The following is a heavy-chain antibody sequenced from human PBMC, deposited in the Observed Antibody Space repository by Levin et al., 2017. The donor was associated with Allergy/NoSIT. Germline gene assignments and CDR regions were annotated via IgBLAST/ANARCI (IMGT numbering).Heavy chain of an antibody. CDR3: AKATYYYDSSGGDRVYYFDY. V-gene: IGHV5-51*01. CDR1: GYSFTSYW. J-gene: IGHJ4*02. CDR2: IYPGDSDT. D-gene: IGHD3-22*01. Sequence: GGSLRLSCKGSGYSFTSYWIGWVRQMPGKGLEWMGIIYPGDSDTRYSPSFQGQVTISADKSISTAYLQWSSLKASDTAMYYCAKATYYYDSSGGDRVYYFDYWGQGTLVTVSS.